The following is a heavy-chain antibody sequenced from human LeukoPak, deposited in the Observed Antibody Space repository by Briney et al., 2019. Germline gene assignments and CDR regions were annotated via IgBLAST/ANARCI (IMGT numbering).Heavy chain of an antibody. V-gene: IGHV3-9*01. Sequence: GGSLRLSCAASGFTFDDYAMHWVRQAPGKGLERVSGISWNSGSIGYADSVKGRFTISRDNAKNSLYLQMNSLRAEDTAIYYCATYRQVMLPFEAWGQGTLVTVSS. CDR1: GFTFDDYA. CDR2: ISWNSGSI. D-gene: IGHD5-18*01. J-gene: IGHJ5*02. CDR3: ATYRQVMLPFEA.